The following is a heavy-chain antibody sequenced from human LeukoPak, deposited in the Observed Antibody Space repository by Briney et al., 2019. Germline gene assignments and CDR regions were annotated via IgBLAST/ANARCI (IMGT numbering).Heavy chain of an antibody. CDR1: GFTISSYH. V-gene: IGHV3-21*01. CDR2: ISSSSSTI. Sequence: GGSLRLSCAASGFTISSYHMSWVRQAPGKGLEWVSSISSSSSTIYYADSVKGRFTISRDNAKNSLYLQMNSLRAEDTAVYYCARDQYGDYALDYWGQGTLVTVSS. D-gene: IGHD4-17*01. J-gene: IGHJ4*02. CDR3: ARDQYGDYALDY.